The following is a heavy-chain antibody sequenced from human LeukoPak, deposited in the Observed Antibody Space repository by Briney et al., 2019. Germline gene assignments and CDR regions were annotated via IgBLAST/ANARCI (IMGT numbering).Heavy chain of an antibody. CDR2: IKQDGSEK. CDR3: ARRREQVSFISRRKDQSFDY. J-gene: IGHJ4*02. V-gene: IGHV3-7*01. Sequence: PGGSLRLSCVASGFTFSTYWMSWVRQAPGKGLEWVANIKQDGSEKYYVDSVKGRFTISRDNAKNSLYLQMNSLRAEDTAVYYCARRREQVSFISRRKDQSFDYWGQGTLVTVSS. CDR1: GFTFSTYW. D-gene: IGHD1-14*01.